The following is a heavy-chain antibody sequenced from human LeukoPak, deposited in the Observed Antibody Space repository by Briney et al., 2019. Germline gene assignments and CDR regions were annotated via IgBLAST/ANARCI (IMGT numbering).Heavy chain of an antibody. V-gene: IGHV1-69*01. CDR3: ARDQQTGSAAGPFDY. CDR1: GSTFSSYA. D-gene: IGHD6-13*01. J-gene: IGHJ4*02. CDR2: IIPIFGTA. Sequence: AEKVSCKDSGSTFSSYAISWVRQAPGQGLEWMRGIIPIFGTANYAQKFQGRVTITADESTSTAYMELGSLRSEDTAVYYCARDQQTGSAAGPFDYWGQGTLVTVSS.